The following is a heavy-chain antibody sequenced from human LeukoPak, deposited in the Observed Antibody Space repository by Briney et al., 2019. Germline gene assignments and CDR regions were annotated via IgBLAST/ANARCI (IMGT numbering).Heavy chain of an antibody. CDR1: GGTFSSSA. Sequence: SVKVSCKTSGGTFSSSAITWVRQAPGQGLEWMGRIIPALNITTYAQKFQGSVTITADTSTSTVYMKLSSLRSEETAVYYCARDQGLTAPPPYGLDVWGQGTTVIVSS. V-gene: IGHV1-69*04. J-gene: IGHJ6*02. CDR3: ARDQGLTAPPPYGLDV. D-gene: IGHD5-18*01. CDR2: IIPALNIT.